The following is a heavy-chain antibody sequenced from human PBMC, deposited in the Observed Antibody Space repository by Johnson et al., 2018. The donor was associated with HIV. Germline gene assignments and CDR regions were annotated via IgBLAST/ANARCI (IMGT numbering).Heavy chain of an antibody. D-gene: IGHD6-25*01. CDR2: ISYDGRNK. CDR3: ATIAAHGAAFDI. CDR1: GFTFSSYA. Sequence: VQLVESGGGVVQPGRSLRLSCAASGFTFSSYAMHWVRQAPGKGLEWVAVISYDGRNKYHADSVKGRFTISRDNSKNTLYLQMNSLRPEDTAAYYCATIAAHGAAFDIWGQGTVVTVSS. J-gene: IGHJ3*02. V-gene: IGHV3-30*04.